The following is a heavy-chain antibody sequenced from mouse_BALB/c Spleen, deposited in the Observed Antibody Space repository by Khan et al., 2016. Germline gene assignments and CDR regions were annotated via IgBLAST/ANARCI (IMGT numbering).Heavy chain of an antibody. CDR3: AREGLYGSSQGAWFAY. J-gene: IGHJ3*01. Sequence: QIQLVQSGPELKKPGETVKISCKASGYTFTNYGMNWVKQAPGKGLKWMGWINTYTGEPTYADDFKGRFAFSLETSASTAYLQINNLKNEDTATYFCAREGLYGSSQGAWFAYWGQGTLVTVSA. V-gene: IGHV9-3-1*01. CDR2: INTYTGEP. D-gene: IGHD1-1*01. CDR1: GYTFTNYG.